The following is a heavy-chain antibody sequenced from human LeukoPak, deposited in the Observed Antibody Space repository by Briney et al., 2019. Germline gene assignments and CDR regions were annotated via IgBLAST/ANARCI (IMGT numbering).Heavy chain of an antibody. CDR1: GFTFRSYA. V-gene: IGHV3-23*01. CDR3: ARESAPITMVRGPRGFDP. D-gene: IGHD3-10*01. CDR2: ISGSGSST. Sequence: PGGSLRLSCAASGFTFRSYAMSWVRQAPGKGLVWVSAISGSGSSTYYADSVKGRFTISRDNSKNTLYLQMGSLRAEDMAVYYCARESAPITMVRGPRGFDPWGQGTLVTVSS. J-gene: IGHJ5*02.